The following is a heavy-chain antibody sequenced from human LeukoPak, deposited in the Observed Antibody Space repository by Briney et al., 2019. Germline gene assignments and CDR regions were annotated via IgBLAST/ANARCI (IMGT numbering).Heavy chain of an antibody. CDR3: ARDSSSYYFDY. J-gene: IGHJ4*02. CDR2: IYTGGIT. Sequence: GRSLRLSCAASGFSVTRNHMNWVRQAPGKGLEWVSIIYTGGITHYADSLNDRFTISRDDSINTLYLQMNSLRAEDTAVYYCARDSSSYYFDYWGQGTLVTVSS. CDR1: GFSVTRNH. V-gene: IGHV3-66*01. D-gene: IGHD6-6*01.